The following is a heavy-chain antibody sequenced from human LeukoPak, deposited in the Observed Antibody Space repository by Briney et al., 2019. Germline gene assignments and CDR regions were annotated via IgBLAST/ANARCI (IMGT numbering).Heavy chain of an antibody. D-gene: IGHD3-3*01. Sequence: SVKVSCKASGGTFSSYAISWVRQAPGQGLEWMGGIIPIFGTANYAQKFQGRVTITADESTSTAYMELSSLRSENTAVYYCARDVRSGYYKGWFDPWGQGTLVTVSS. CDR1: GGTFSSYA. V-gene: IGHV1-69*13. CDR2: IIPIFGTA. CDR3: ARDVRSGYYKGWFDP. J-gene: IGHJ5*02.